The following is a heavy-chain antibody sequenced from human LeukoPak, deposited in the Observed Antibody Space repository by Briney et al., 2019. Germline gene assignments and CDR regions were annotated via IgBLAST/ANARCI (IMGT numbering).Heavy chain of an antibody. CDR3: ARVINYDSSGYRYYFDY. D-gene: IGHD3-22*01. V-gene: IGHV6-1*01. J-gene: IGHJ4*02. CDR2: TYYRSKWYN. CDR1: GDSVSSNSAA. Sequence: SQTLSLTCAISGDSVSSNSAAWNWIRQSPSRGLEWLGRTYYRSKWYNDYAVSVKSRITINPDTSKNQFSLQLNSVTPEDTAVYYCARVINYDSSGYRYYFDYWGQGTLVTVSS.